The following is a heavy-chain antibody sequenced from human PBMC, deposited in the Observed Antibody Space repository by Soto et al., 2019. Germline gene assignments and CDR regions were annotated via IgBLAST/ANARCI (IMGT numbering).Heavy chain of an antibody. CDR1: GFTFSSYS. Sequence: EVQLVESGGGLVKPGGSLRLSCAASGFTFSSYSMNWVRQAPGKGLEWVSSISSSSSYIYYADSVKGRFTISRDNAKNSLYLQMKSLRAEDTAVYYCARSVTGYYYYYGMDVWGQGPTVTVSS. J-gene: IGHJ6*02. V-gene: IGHV3-21*01. D-gene: IGHD3-10*01. CDR3: ARSVTGYYYYYGMDV. CDR2: ISSSSSYI.